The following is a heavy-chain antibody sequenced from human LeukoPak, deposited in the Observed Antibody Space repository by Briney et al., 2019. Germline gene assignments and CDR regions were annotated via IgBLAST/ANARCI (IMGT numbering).Heavy chain of an antibody. D-gene: IGHD5-18*01. CDR2: INGRGGST. Sequence: GGSLRLSCAASGLTFSSYAMSWVRQAPGKGLEWISSINGRGGSTYYADSVKGRFTISRDNAKNSLYLQMNSLRAEDTAVYYCALGYQLPYWGQGTLVTVSS. J-gene: IGHJ4*02. CDR3: ALGYQLPY. V-gene: IGHV3-23*01. CDR1: GLTFSSYA.